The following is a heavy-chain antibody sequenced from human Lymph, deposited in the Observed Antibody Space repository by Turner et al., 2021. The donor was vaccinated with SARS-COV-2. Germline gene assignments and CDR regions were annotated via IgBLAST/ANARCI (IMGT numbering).Heavy chain of an antibody. V-gene: IGHV4-39*01. D-gene: IGHD5-18*01. CDR3: ARQGWLRGYFDY. Sequence: QVQLQESGPGLVKPSETLSLTCTVSGGSATSSSYYWGWIRQPPGKGLEWIWNIYTSGSTYYNPSLKSRVTISVDTSKNQFSLKLSSVTAADTAVYYCARQGWLRGYFDYWSQGTLVTVSS. J-gene: IGHJ4*02. CDR1: GGSATSSSYY. CDR2: IYTSGST.